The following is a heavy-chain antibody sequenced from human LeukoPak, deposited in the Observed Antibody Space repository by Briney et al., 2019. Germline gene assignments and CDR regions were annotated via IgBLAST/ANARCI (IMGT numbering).Heavy chain of an antibody. V-gene: IGHV1-18*01. Sequence: ASVGVSCKASGYTFTSYGISWVRQAPGQGLEWMGWISAYNGNTNYAQKLQGRVTMTTDTSTSTAYMELRSLRSDDTAVYYCARLGYCSSTSCYYYYGMDVWGQGTTVTVSS. J-gene: IGHJ6*02. CDR1: GYTFTSYG. CDR2: ISAYNGNT. D-gene: IGHD2-2*01. CDR3: ARLGYCSSTSCYYYYGMDV.